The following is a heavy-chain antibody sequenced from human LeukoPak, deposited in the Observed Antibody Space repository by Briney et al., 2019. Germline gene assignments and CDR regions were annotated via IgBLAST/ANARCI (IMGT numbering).Heavy chain of an antibody. V-gene: IGHV4-59*12. J-gene: IGHJ5*02. CDR1: GGSISSYY. CDR2: IYYSGST. Sequence: SETLSLTCTVSGGSISSYYWSWIRQPPGKGLEWIGYIYYSGSTNYNPSLKSRVTISVDTSKNQFPLKLSSVTAADTAVYYCARVGAAAAGGRNWFDPWGQGTLVTVSS. CDR3: ARVGAAAAGGRNWFDP. D-gene: IGHD6-13*01.